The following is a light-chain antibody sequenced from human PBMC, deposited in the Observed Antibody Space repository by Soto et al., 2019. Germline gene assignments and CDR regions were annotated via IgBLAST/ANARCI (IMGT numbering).Light chain of an antibody. V-gene: IGKV4-1*01. Sequence: DIVMTQSPDSLTVSLGERATVNYKSSQSILYNSNNKNYLAWYQQKIGQPPKLLISWASIRESGVPDRFSGSGSGTDFTLTISSLQAEDVAVYYCQQYYDPPLTFGGGTKVEI. CDR1: QSILYNSNNKNY. CDR3: QQYYDPPLT. CDR2: WAS. J-gene: IGKJ4*01.